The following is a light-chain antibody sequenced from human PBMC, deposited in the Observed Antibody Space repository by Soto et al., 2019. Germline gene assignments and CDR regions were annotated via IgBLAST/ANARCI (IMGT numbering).Light chain of an antibody. CDR2: DAS. CDR1: QSVSNY. CDR3: QQRSNWPPWT. J-gene: IGKJ1*01. V-gene: IGKV3-11*01. Sequence: EIVLTQSPATLSLSPGERATLSCRASQSVSNYLAWYQQKPGQAPRLLIYDASNRATVIPARFSGSGSGTDFTLTISSLEPEDFAVYYCQQRSNWPPWTFGQGTKEEIK.